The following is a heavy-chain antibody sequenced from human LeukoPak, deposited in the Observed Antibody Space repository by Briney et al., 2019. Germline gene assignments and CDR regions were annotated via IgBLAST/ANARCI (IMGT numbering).Heavy chain of an antibody. Sequence: PSETLSLTCIVSGGSISSYYWSWIRQSPGKGLEWIGYIYYSGSTNYNPSLKSRVTISGDTSKNQFSLKLRSVTTADTAVYYCASNYDSSGYYFDYWGQGTLVTVSS. CDR1: GGSISSYY. V-gene: IGHV4-59*01. CDR2: IYYSGST. CDR3: ASNYDSSGYYFDY. D-gene: IGHD3-22*01. J-gene: IGHJ4*02.